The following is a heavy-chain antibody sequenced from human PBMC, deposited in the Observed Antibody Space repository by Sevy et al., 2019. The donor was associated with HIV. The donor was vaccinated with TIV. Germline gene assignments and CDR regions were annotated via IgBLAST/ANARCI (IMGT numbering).Heavy chain of an antibody. CDR2: ISYDGSRR. CDR1: RFTFSGYG. CDR3: AKDRGGYDNSGYYQSGEFFYSGMDV. V-gene: IGHV3-30*18. Sequence: GGSLRLSCAASRFTFSGYGMHWDRQAPGKGLEWVAVISYDGSRRSYGDSVKGRFTISRDNSKDTLFLQMNSLRAEDTAVYYCAKDRGGYDNSGYYQSGEFFYSGMDVWGQGTTVTVSS. J-gene: IGHJ6*02. D-gene: IGHD3-22*01.